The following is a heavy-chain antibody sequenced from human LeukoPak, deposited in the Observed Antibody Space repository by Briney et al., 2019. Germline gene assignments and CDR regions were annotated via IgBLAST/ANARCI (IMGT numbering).Heavy chain of an antibody. CDR2: IYYSGST. CDR3: ARHGFYSNYVDY. Sequence: SETLSLTCTVSGGSISSYYWSWIRQPPGKGLEWIGYIYYSGSTNYNPSLKSRVTISVDTSKNQFSLKLSSVTAADTAVHYCARHGFYSNYVDYWGQGTLVTVSS. V-gene: IGHV4-59*08. D-gene: IGHD4-11*01. CDR1: GGSISSYY. J-gene: IGHJ4*02.